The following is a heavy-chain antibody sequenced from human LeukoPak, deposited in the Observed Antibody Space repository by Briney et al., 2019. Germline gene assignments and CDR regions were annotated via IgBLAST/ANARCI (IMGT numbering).Heavy chain of an antibody. CDR2: IYYSGST. D-gene: IGHD3-16*02. V-gene: IGHV4-59*01. J-gene: IGHJ4*02. CDR3: ARVGMFGGVIVAPYYFDY. Sequence: SETLSLTCTVSGGSISSYYWSWIRQPPGKGLEWSGYIYYSGSTNYNTSLKSRVTISVETSKNQFSLKLSSVTAADTAVYYCARVGMFGGVIVAPYYFDYWGQGTLVTVS. CDR1: GGSISSYY.